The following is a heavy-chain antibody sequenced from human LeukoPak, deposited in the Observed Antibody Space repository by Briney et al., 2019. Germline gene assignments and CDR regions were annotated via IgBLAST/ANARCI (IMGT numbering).Heavy chain of an antibody. V-gene: IGHV3-11*05. CDR1: GFTFSDYY. D-gene: IGHD1-26*01. J-gene: IGHJ6*02. CDR3: ARDSGSYSDYYYGMDV. Sequence: GGSLRLSCAASGFTFSDYYMSWIRQAPGKGLEWVSYISSSSSYTNYADSVKGRFTISRDNAKNSLYLQMNSLRAEDTAVYYCARDSGSYSDYYYGMDVWGQGTTVTVSS. CDR2: ISSSSSYT.